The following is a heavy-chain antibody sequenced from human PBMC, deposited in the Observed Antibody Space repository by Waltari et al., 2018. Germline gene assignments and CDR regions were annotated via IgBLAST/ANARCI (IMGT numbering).Heavy chain of an antibody. CDR3: ARSGQEWLSGHWFDP. CDR2: IYHSGST. Sequence: QVQLQESGPGLVKPSQTLSLTCPVSGGSISSGSYYWSWLRQPPGKGLEWIGSIYHSGSTYYNPSLKSRVTISVDTSKNQFSLKLSSVTAADTAVYYCARSGQEWLSGHWFDPWGQGTLVTVSS. CDR1: GGSISSGSYY. D-gene: IGHD3-3*01. V-gene: IGHV4-39*07. J-gene: IGHJ5*02.